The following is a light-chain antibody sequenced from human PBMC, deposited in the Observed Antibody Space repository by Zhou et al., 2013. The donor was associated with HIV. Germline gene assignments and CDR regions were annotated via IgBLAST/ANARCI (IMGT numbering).Light chain of an antibody. J-gene: IGKJ1*01. CDR1: QSISSW. CDR2: KAS. Sequence: DIQMTQSPSTLSASVGDRVTITCRASQSISSWLAWYQQKRGKAPKLLIYKASNLESGVPSRFSGSGSGTEFTLTISSLQPDDFATYYCQQYNSYTWTFGQGTKVEIK. CDR3: QQYNSYTWT. V-gene: IGKV1-5*03.